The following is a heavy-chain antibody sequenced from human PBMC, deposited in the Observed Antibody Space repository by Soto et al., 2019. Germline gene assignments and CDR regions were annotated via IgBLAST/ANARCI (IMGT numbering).Heavy chain of an antibody. CDR2: IIPIFGTA. V-gene: IGHV1-69*01. J-gene: IGHJ6*02. D-gene: IGHD4-17*01. CDR3: ARDGQSYGDYWVYYGMDV. CDR1: GGTFSSYA. Sequence: QVQLVQSGAEVKKPGSSVKVSCKASGGTFSSYAISWVRQAPGQGLEWMGGIIPIFGTANSAQKFQGRVTITADESTSTAYMELSSLRSEDTDVYYCARDGQSYGDYWVYYGMDVWGQGTTVTVSS.